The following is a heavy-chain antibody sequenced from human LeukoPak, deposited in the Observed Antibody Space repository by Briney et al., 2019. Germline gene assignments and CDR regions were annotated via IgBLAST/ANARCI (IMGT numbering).Heavy chain of an antibody. CDR1: GESFSGYY. V-gene: IGHV4-34*01. CDR3: ARGSWQLAEEVY. J-gene: IGHJ4*02. Sequence: SETLSLTCAVYGESFSGYYWTWIRQPPGKGLEWIGEIIDTGSTKYNPSLKSRVTISVDTSKNQFSLKLSSVTAADTAVYYCARGSWQLAEEVYWGQGTLVTVSS. D-gene: IGHD6-6*01. CDR2: IIDTGST.